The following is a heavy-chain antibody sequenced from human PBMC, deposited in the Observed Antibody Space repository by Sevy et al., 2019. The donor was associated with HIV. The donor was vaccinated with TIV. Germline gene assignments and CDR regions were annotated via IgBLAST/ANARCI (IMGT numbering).Heavy chain of an antibody. Sequence: GGSLRLSCEASGFTFNNFPIHWVRQAPGKGLEWVAVVSFDGGGKYYADSVRGRFTVSRDNSKNTVYLQLNSLGAEDTAVYYCVRERARSITFDIWGQGTLVTVSS. CDR3: VRERARSITFDI. V-gene: IGHV3-30-3*01. CDR1: GFTFNNFP. D-gene: IGHD3-16*01. J-gene: IGHJ3*02. CDR2: VSFDGGGK.